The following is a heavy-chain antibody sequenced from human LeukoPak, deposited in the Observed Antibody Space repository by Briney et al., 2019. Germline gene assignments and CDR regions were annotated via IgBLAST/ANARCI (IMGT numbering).Heavy chain of an antibody. CDR2: THYSGST. Sequence: SETLSLMCSVSGGSISSYFWTWIRQPPGKTLEWIGNTHYSGSTNHNPSLKGRVSISLDTSKNGFSLELTSVTAADTAVYYCATSVGYHGSKNAFDVWGLGTMVTVSS. CDR1: GGSISSYF. J-gene: IGHJ3*01. V-gene: IGHV4-59*08. CDR3: ATSVGYHGSKNAFDV. D-gene: IGHD2-15*01.